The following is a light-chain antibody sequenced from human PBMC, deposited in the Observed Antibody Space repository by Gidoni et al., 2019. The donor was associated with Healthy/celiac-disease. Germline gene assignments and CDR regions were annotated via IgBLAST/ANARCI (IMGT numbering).Light chain of an antibody. CDR1: QSISSW. CDR2: DAS. J-gene: IGKJ3*01. CDR3: QQYNSYSFT. V-gene: IGKV1-5*01. Sequence: DIPMTQSPSTLSASVGDRVTITCRASQSISSWLAWYQQKPGKAPKLLIYDASSLESGVPPRFSGSGSGTEFTLTISSLQPDDFATYYCQQYNSYSFTFGPGTKVEIK.